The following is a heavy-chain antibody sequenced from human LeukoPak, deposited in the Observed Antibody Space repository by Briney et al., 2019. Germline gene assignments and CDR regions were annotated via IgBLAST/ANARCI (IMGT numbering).Heavy chain of an antibody. Sequence: GGSLRLSCVASGLTFSDYGMIWVRQARGRGLEWVSSISSSLNYIYYTDSVKGRFTISRDNAKHSLYLQMNSLRGEDTSVYYCATENNYIWGSCEDWGQGTLVIVSS. J-gene: IGHJ4*02. CDR1: GLTFSDYG. CDR2: ISSSLNYI. V-gene: IGHV3-21*01. CDR3: ATENNYIWGSCED. D-gene: IGHD3-16*01.